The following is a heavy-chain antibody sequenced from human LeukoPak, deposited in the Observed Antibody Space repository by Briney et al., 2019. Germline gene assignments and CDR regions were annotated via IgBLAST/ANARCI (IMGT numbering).Heavy chain of an antibody. Sequence: ASVKVSCKASGYTFTGYYMHWVRQAPGQGLEWMGWISAYNGNTNYAQKLQGRVTMTTDTSTSTAYMELRSLRSDDTAVYYCVAADVDYWGQGTLVTVSS. CDR2: ISAYNGNT. CDR1: GYTFTGYY. D-gene: IGHD6-25*01. CDR3: VAADVDY. J-gene: IGHJ4*02. V-gene: IGHV1-18*04.